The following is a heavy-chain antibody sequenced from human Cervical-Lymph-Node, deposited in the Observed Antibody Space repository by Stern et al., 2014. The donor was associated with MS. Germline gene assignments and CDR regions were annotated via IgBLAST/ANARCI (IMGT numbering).Heavy chain of an antibody. CDR1: GVSVNNDSFF. CDR2: IYYSGDT. CDR3: VARSNV. J-gene: IGHJ4*02. Sequence: VQLVESGPGLVRPSQTLSLNCSVSGVSVNNDSFFWAWIRQRPGKGLEWIGYIYYSGDTRYNPSLKSRVTISVDTSKNQFFLRLTSLTASDTALYYCVARSNVWGRGTLVTVST. V-gene: IGHV4-31*03.